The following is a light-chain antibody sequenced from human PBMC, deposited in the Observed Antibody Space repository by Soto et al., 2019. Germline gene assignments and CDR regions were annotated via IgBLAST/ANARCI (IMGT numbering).Light chain of an antibody. J-gene: IGLJ1*01. V-gene: IGLV1-44*01. CDR2: DNN. CDR3: AAWDDSLNGLV. Sequence: QSVLTQPPSASGTPGQRVTISCSGSSSNIGINPVNWYQQLPGTAPKLVIYDNNQRPSGVPDRFSGSKSGISASLAISGLQSEDEADYSCAAWDDSLNGLVFGTGTKVTVL. CDR1: SSNIGINP.